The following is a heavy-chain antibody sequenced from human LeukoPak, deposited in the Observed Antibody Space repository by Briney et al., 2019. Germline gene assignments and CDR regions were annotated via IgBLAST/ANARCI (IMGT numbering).Heavy chain of an antibody. CDR3: ATVKSYYYGRGGFYFDD. CDR1: GYTLTDLS. D-gene: IGHD3-10*01. Sequence: GASVKVSCKVSGYTLTDLSMHWVRQAPGIGLEWMGGSDPEDGETFYAQKFRGRITMTEDTSADTAYMELNSLRSEDTAVYYCATVKSYYYGRGGFYFDDWGQGTLVTVSS. J-gene: IGHJ4*02. V-gene: IGHV1-24*01. CDR2: SDPEDGET.